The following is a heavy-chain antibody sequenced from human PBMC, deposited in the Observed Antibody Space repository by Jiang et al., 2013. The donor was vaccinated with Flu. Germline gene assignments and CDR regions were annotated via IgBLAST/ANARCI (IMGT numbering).Heavy chain of an antibody. CDR1: GGSISSSSYY. Sequence: LLKPSETLSLTCTVSGGSISSSSYYWGWIRQPPGKGLEWIGSIYYSGSTYYNPSLKSRVTISVDTSKNQFSLKLSSVTAADTAVYYCAMGRQRGNYYYYGMDVWGKGTTVTVSS. D-gene: IGHD3-10*01. V-gene: IGHV4-39*01. CDR2: IYYSGST. CDR3: AMGRQRGNYYYYGMDV. J-gene: IGHJ6*04.